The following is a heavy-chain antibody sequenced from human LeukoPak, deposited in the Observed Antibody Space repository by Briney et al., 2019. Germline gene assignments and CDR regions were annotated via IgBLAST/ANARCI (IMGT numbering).Heavy chain of an antibody. CDR1: GYNFDIYG. D-gene: IGHD3-9*01. CDR2: ITAYNDNT. J-gene: IGHJ4*02. CDR3: ARFPLYFNILTGYQATHYFDY. Sequence: ASVKVSCKASGYNFDIYGISWVRQAPGQGLEWMGWITAYNDNTNYVQNLQGRVTMTTGTSTSTAYMELRSLRSDDTAVYYCARFPLYFNILTGYQATHYFDYWGQGTLVTVSS. V-gene: IGHV1-18*01.